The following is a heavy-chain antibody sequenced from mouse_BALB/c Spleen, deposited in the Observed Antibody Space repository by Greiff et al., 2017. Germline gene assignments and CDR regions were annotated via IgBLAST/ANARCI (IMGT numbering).Heavy chain of an antibody. CDR2: IRNKANGYTT. CDR3: ARDISGRSWFAY. V-gene: IGHV7-3*02. D-gene: IGHD3-1*01. Sequence: DVKLQESGGGLVQPGGSLRLSCATSGFTFTDYYMSWVRQPPGKALEWLGFIRNKANGYTTEYSASVKGRFTISRDNSQSILYLQMNTLRAEDSATYYCARDISGRSWFAYWGQGTLVTVSA. J-gene: IGHJ3*01. CDR1: GFTFTDYY.